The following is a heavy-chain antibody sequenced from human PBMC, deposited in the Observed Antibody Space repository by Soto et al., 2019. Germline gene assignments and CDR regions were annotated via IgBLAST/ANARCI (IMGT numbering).Heavy chain of an antibody. J-gene: IGHJ6*02. Sequence: PGGSLRLSCAASGFTFSSYSMNWVRQAPGKGLEWVSYISSSSSTIYYADSVKGRFTISRDNAKNPLYLQMNSLRAEDTAVYYCARDRYSYYDFWSGSLPYYYYGMDVWGQGTTVTVSS. CDR3: ARDRYSYYDFWSGSLPYYYYGMDV. CDR1: GFTFSSYS. D-gene: IGHD3-3*01. V-gene: IGHV3-48*01. CDR2: ISSSSSTI.